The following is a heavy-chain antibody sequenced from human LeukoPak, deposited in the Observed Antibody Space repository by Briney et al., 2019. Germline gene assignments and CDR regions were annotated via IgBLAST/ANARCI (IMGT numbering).Heavy chain of an antibody. J-gene: IGHJ4*02. CDR2: IYPSDSDT. CDR1: GYGFPSYW. CDR3: ARLRQLWTLDY. D-gene: IGHD5-18*01. V-gene: IGHV5-51*01. Sequence: GESLKISCKASGYGFPSYWIGWVRQMPGKGLEWMGIIYPSDSDTRYSPSFQGQVTISADKSTSTAYLQWSSLKASDTAMYYCARLRQLWTLDYWGQGTLVTVSS.